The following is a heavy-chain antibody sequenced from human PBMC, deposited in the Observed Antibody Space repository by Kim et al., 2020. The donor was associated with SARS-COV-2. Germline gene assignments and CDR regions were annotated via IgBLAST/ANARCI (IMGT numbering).Heavy chain of an antibody. CDR2: IYYSGST. CDR3: ARGGIVVVPAARHSFDY. V-gene: IGHV4-31*03. D-gene: IGHD2-2*01. CDR1: GGSISSGGYY. Sequence: SETLSLTCTVSGGSISSGGYYWSWIRQHPGKGLEWIGYIYYSGSTYYNPSLKSRVTISVDTSKNQFSLKLSSVTAADTAVYYCARGGIVVVPAARHSFDYWGQGTLVTVSS. J-gene: IGHJ4*02.